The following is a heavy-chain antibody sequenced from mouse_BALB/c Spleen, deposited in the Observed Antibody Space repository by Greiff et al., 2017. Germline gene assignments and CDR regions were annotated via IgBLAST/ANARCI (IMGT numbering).Heavy chain of an antibody. V-gene: IGHV5-17*02. CDR3: ARTVAKDYYAMDY. J-gene: IGHJ4*01. CDR1: GFTFSSFG. CDR2: ISSGSSTI. Sequence: EVKLVESGGGLVQPGGSRKLSCAASGFTFSSFGMHWVRQAPEKWLEWVAYISSGSSTIYYAAKVKGRFTITRDNPKNTLFLQMTSLRSEDTAMYYCARTVAKDYYAMDYWGQGTSVTVSS.